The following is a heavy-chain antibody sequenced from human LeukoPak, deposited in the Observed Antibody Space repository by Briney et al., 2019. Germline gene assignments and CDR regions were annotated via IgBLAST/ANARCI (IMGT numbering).Heavy chain of an antibody. V-gene: IGHV1-18*01. CDR3: AGDFKTTVVTLNWFDP. D-gene: IGHD4-23*01. Sequence: ASVKVSCKASGYTFTSYGISWVRQAPGQGLEWMGWISAYNGNTNYAQKLQGRVTMTTDTSTSTAYMELRSLRSDDTAVYYCAGDFKTTVVTLNWFDPWGQGTLVTVSS. J-gene: IGHJ5*02. CDR2: ISAYNGNT. CDR1: GYTFTSYG.